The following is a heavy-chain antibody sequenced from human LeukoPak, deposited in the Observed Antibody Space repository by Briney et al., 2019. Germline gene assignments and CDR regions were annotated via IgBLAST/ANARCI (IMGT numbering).Heavy chain of an antibody. CDR2: IYYSGST. Sequence: SETLSLTCTVSGGPISSYYWSWIRQPPGKGLEWIGYIYYSGSTNYNPSLKSRVTISVDTSKNQFSLKLSSVTAADTAVYYCARHYSDYYDSSGYYHNYYYYYGMDVWGQGTTVTVSS. CDR3: ARHYSDYYDSSGYYHNYYYYYGMDV. J-gene: IGHJ6*02. V-gene: IGHV4-59*08. D-gene: IGHD3-22*01. CDR1: GGPISSYY.